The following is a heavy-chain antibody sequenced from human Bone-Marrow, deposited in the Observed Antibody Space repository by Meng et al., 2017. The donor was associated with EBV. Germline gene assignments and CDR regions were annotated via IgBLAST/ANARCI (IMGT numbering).Heavy chain of an antibody. CDR3: AKSSSSTPGVVDS. CDR2: IYDGGTT. Sequence: QVHIQESGPGLVKPSETLSLTCTVSGASVSGGTFHWSWIRQPPGKELEWIGYIYDGGTTIYNPSLKSRVTIFLDTSRNQFSLGLRSVTTADTAVYYCAKSSSSTPGVVDSWGQGTLVTVSS. J-gene: IGHJ4*02. CDR1: GASVSGGTFH. V-gene: IGHV4-61*01. D-gene: IGHD6-6*01.